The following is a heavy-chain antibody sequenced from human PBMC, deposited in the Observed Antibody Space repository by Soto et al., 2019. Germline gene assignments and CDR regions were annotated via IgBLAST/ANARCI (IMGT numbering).Heavy chain of an antibody. V-gene: IGHV1-8*01. CDR1: GYTFTSYD. CDR2: MNPNSGNT. J-gene: IGHJ4*02. CDR3: ARGHNPARGYWGGDN. D-gene: IGHD3-3*01. Sequence: QVQLVQSGAELKKLGASVKVSCKASGYTFTSYDINWVRQATGQGLEWMGWMNPNSGNTGYAPKFQGRVTMTRNFTITTPYMELSRLRSEDTALDYCARGHNPARGYWGGDNWGQGTLVTVSS.